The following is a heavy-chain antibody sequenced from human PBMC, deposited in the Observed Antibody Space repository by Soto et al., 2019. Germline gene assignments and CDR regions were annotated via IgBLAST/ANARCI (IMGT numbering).Heavy chain of an antibody. J-gene: IGHJ6*03. CDR2: IKSDGSVT. Sequence: EGHLVESGGGLIQPGGSLRLSCAASRFTFSDYWMHCVRQVPGQGPVWVSLIKSDGSVTKYSYSVKGRFTISRDNAKNTMYLRMNSLSAEHTAVYFCARGVGTTFGVVHACYSFMDVWGKGTTVTVSS. V-gene: IGHV3-74*01. CDR3: ARGVGTTFGVVHACYSFMDV. CDR1: RFTFSDYW. D-gene: IGHD3-3*01.